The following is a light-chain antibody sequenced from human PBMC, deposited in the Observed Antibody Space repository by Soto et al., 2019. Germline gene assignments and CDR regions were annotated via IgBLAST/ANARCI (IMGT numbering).Light chain of an antibody. CDR3: CSYAGGRTLV. CDR2: EGS. CDR1: SSDVGSYNL. J-gene: IGLJ2*01. Sequence: QSALTQPASVSGSPGQSITISCTGTSSDVGSYNLVSWYQQHPGKAPKLMIYEGSKRPSGVSNRFSGSKSGNTASLTISGLQAEDVADYYCCSYAGGRTLVFGGGTKLTVL. V-gene: IGLV2-23*01.